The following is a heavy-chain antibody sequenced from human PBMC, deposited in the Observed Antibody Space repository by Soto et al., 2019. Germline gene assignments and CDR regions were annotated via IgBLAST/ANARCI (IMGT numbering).Heavy chain of an antibody. CDR3: AKDGGLTQRWLQLFYYYYGMDV. Sequence: PGGSLRLSCAASGFTFSSYGMHWVRQAPGKGLEWVAVISYDGSNKYYADSVKGRFTISRDNSKNTLYLQMNSLRAEDTAVYYCAKDGGLTQRWLQLFYYYYGMDVWGQGTTVTVSS. CDR2: ISYDGSNK. J-gene: IGHJ6*02. CDR1: GFTFSSYG. D-gene: IGHD1-1*01. V-gene: IGHV3-30*18.